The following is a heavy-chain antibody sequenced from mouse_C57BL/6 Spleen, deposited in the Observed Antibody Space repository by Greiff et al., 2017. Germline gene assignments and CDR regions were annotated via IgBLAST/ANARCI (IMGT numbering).Heavy chain of an antibody. CDR3: ATTEGCAY. CDR2: IDPSDSYT. CDR1: GYTFTSYW. J-gene: IGHJ3*01. V-gene: IGHV1-59*01. D-gene: IGHD1-1*01. Sequence: QVQLQQPGAELVRPGTSVKLSCKASGYTFTSYWMHWVKQRPGQGLAWIGVIDPSDSYTNYNQKVKGKATLTVDTSSSTAYMQLSSLTSEDSAVYYCATTEGCAYGGQGTLVTVAA.